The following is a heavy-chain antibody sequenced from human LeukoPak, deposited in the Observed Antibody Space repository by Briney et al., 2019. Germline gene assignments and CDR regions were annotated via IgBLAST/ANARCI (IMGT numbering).Heavy chain of an antibody. V-gene: IGHV3-21*01. D-gene: IGHD3-22*01. J-gene: IGHJ4*02. CDR3: ARGRGYYYDSSVPNYFDY. Sequence: GGSLRLSCAASGFTFSSYSMNWVRQAPGKGLEWVSSISSSSSYIYYADSVKGRFTISRDNAKDSLYLQMNSLRAEDTAVYYCARGRGYYYDSSVPNYFDYWGQGTLVTVSS. CDR1: GFTFSSYS. CDR2: ISSSSSYI.